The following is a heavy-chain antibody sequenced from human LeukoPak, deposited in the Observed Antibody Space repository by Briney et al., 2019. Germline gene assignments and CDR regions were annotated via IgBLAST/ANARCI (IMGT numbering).Heavy chain of an antibody. CDR1: GYTFTGYY. D-gene: IGHD3-22*01. CDR2: INPNSGGT. V-gene: IGHV1-2*02. Sequence: GASVKVSCKTSGYTFTGYYIHWVRQAPGQGLEWMGWINPNSGGTNYAQKFQGRVTMTRDTSISTAYLELNRLRSDDTAVYYCAREDDSSGYTSYVGIEWGQGTLVTVSS. J-gene: IGHJ4*02. CDR3: AREDDSSGYTSYVGIE.